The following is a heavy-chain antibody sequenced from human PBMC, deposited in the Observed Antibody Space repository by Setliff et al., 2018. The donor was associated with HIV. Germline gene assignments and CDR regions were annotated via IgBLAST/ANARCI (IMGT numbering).Heavy chain of an antibody. CDR3: ARDQTNDAFDI. V-gene: IGHV4-4*09. CDR2: RSTTGST. Sequence: KPSETLSLTCTVSGDSISSYFWSWIRQSPGKGLEWIGFRSTTGSTDYNPSLRSRVTISVDTSKNRFSLRLTSVTAADTAVYYCARDQTNDAFDIWGQGTMVTVSS. CDR1: GDSISSYF. J-gene: IGHJ3*02.